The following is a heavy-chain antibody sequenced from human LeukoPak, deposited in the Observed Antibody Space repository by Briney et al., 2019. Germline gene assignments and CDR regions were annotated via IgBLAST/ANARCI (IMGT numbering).Heavy chain of an antibody. D-gene: IGHD3-10*01. CDR2: IKSKTDGGTT. CDR3: HCGFGSPQNYYYYYYMDV. J-gene: IGHJ6*03. Sequence: GGSLRLSCAASGFTFSNAWMSWVRQAPGKGLEWVGRIKSKTDGGTTDYAAPVKGRFTISRDDSKNTLYLQMNSLKTEDTAVYYCHCGFGSPQNYYYYYYMDVWGKGTTVTVSS. V-gene: IGHV3-15*01. CDR1: GFTFSNAW.